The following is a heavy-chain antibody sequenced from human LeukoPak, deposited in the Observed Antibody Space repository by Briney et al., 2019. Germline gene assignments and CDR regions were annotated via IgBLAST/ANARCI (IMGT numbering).Heavy chain of an antibody. D-gene: IGHD5-12*01. J-gene: IGHJ4*02. V-gene: IGHV4-4*07. CDR1: GGSTNTYC. CDR2: IYPSGST. CDR3: ARDRSGYSEYYFDY. Sequence: SETLSLTCTVSGGSTNTYCWSWNRQPAEKGLEWIGRIYPSGSTYYNPSLKSRVTISIDKSKNQFSLRLTSVTAADTAVYYCARDRSGYSEYYFDYWGQGSLVTASS.